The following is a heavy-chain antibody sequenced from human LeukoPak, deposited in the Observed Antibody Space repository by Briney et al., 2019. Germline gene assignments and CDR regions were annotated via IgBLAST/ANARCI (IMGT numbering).Heavy chain of an antibody. Sequence: GGSLRLSCAASGFTFSSYWMHWVRQAPGKGLVRVSRINNDGSGTTYADSVKGRFTISRDNAKNTLYLQMNSLRAEDTAVYYCARGYSGSYYSWGQGTLVTVSS. V-gene: IGHV3-74*01. CDR2: INNDGSGT. CDR1: GFTFSSYW. D-gene: IGHD1-26*01. J-gene: IGHJ4*02. CDR3: ARGYSGSYYS.